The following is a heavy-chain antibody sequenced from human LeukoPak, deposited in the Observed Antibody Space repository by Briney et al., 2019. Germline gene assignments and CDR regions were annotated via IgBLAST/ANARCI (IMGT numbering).Heavy chain of an antibody. V-gene: IGHV1-69*01. CDR3: ARDPRSSTSCRACYYYMDV. D-gene: IGHD2-2*01. CDR2: IIPIFGTA. Sequence: SVKVSCKASGGTFSSYAISWVRQAPGQGLEWMGGIIPIFGTANYAQKFQRRVTITADESTSTAYMELSSLRSEDTAVYYCARDPRSSTSCRACYYYMDVWGKGTTVTVSS. J-gene: IGHJ6*03. CDR1: GGTFSSYA.